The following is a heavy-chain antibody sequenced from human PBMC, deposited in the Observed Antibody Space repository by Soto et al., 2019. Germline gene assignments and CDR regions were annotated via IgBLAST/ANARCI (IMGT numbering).Heavy chain of an antibody. CDR2: FIPILGIV. V-gene: IGHV1-69*04. J-gene: IGHJ4*02. Sequence: ASVKVSCKASGGTFTSYSISWVRQAPGQGLEWMGRFIPILGIVNYAQKFQGRVTITADKSTSTAYMELSSLRSEDTTVYYCARDGSPFQNTNWAYYFDYWGQGTLVTVSS. D-gene: IGHD7-27*01. CDR3: ARDGSPFQNTNWAYYFDY. CDR1: GGTFTSYS.